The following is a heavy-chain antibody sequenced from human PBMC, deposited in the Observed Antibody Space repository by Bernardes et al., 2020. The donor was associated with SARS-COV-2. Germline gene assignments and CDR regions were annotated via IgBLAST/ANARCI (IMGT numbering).Heavy chain of an antibody. J-gene: IGHJ4*02. CDR3: TSSEDNSRI. CDR2: IRSKANSYAT. V-gene: IGHV3-73*01. CDR1: GFTFSGSA. D-gene: IGHD4-4*01. Sequence: GGSLRLSCAASGFTFSGSAMNWVRQASGKGLEWVGRIRSKANSYATTYAASVKGRFTISRDDLKNTAYLQMNSLKIEDTAVYYCTSSEDNSRIWGQGTLVTVSS.